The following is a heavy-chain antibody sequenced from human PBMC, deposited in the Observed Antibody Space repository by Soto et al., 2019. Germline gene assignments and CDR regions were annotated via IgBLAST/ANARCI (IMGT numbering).Heavy chain of an antibody. J-gene: IGHJ4*02. V-gene: IGHV3-74*03. CDR3: ARDWTTAGPSSVDY. D-gene: IGHD6-13*01. CDR2: INSDGSST. CDR1: GFTFSSYW. Sequence: EVQLVEAGGGLVQPGGSLRLSCAASGFTFSSYWMHWVRQAPGKGLVWVSRINSDGSSTTYADSVKGRFTISRDNAKNTLYLQMNSLRVEDTAVYYCARDWTTAGPSSVDYWGQGTVVNVSS.